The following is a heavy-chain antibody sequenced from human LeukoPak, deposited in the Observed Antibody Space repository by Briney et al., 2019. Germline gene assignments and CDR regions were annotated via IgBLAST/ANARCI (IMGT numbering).Heavy chain of an antibody. V-gene: IGHV3-23*01. CDR1: GFTFSSYA. D-gene: IGHD4-23*01. J-gene: IGHJ4*02. Sequence: GGSLRLSCAASGFTFSSYAMSWVRQAPGKGLEWVSAISGSGGSTYYADSVKGRFTISRDNSKNTLYLQMNSLRAEDTAVYYCAKEAYGGNSVFSYFDYWGQGTLVTVSS. CDR3: AKEAYGGNSVFSYFDY. CDR2: ISGSGGST.